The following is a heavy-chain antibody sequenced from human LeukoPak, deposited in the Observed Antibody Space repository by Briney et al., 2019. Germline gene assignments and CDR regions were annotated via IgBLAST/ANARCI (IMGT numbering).Heavy chain of an antibody. D-gene: IGHD7-27*01. J-gene: IGHJ4*02. Sequence: GGSLRLSCAASGFTFSSYWMSWVLQAPGKGLEWVANVNEDGSKKYHVDSMKGRFTISRDNAKNSLYLQVNSLRAEDTAVYYCARAGDRGTVDFWGQGTLVTVSS. CDR2: VNEDGSKK. V-gene: IGHV3-7*01. CDR1: GFTFSSYW. CDR3: ARAGDRGTVDF.